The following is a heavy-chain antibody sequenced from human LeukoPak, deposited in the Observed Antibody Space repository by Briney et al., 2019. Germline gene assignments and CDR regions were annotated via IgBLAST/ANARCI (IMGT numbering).Heavy chain of an antibody. CDR1: GGSINTGSFY. Sequence: SETLSLTCTVSGGSINTGSFYWGWIRQPPGKGLEWVASIHYTGSIYYNPSLKSRVTISIDTSKNQFSLKLSSVTAADTAAYYRARREGYYHESWAFDIWGQGTKVTVSS. CDR2: IHYTGSI. CDR3: ARREGYYHESWAFDI. D-gene: IGHD3-22*01. V-gene: IGHV4-39*01. J-gene: IGHJ3*02.